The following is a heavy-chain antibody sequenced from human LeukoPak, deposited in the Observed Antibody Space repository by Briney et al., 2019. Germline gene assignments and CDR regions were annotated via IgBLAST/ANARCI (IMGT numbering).Heavy chain of an antibody. CDR2: IYYSGST. D-gene: IGHD7-27*01. J-gene: IGHJ3*02. CDR3: AILTGDNDAFVI. CDR1: GGSISSYY. Sequence: PSETLSLTCTVSGGSISSYYWSWIRQPPGKGLEWIGYIYYSGSTNYNPSLKSRVTISVDTSKNQFSLKLSSVTAADTAVYYCAILTGDNDAFVIWGQGTMVTVSS. V-gene: IGHV4-59*01.